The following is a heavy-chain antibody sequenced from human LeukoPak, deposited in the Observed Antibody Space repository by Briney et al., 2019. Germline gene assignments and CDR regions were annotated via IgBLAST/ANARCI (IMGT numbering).Heavy chain of an antibody. Sequence: SETLSLTCTVSGGSISSYYWSWIRQPPGKGLEWSGYIYYSGSTNYNPSLKSRVTISVETSKNQFSLKLSSVTAADPAVYYCAREVTIFGVIIYGWFDPWGQGTLVTVSS. CDR1: GGSISSYY. V-gene: IGHV4-59*12. D-gene: IGHD3-3*01. CDR3: AREVTIFGVIIYGWFDP. CDR2: IYYSGST. J-gene: IGHJ5*02.